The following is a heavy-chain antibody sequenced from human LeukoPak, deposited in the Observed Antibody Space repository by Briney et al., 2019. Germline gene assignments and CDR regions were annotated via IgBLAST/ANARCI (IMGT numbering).Heavy chain of an antibody. J-gene: IGHJ2*01. V-gene: IGHV5-51*01. D-gene: IGHD3-16*01. CDR2: IYPGDSDT. CDR1: GYSFTTYW. Sequence: GESLKISCKGSGYSFTTYWIGWARQMPGRGLEWMGTIYPGDSDTRYSPSFQGQVTISADKSTSVAYLQWSSLKVSDAAIYYCARRTAYMEYFDLWGRGTLVIVSS. CDR3: ARRTAYMEYFDL.